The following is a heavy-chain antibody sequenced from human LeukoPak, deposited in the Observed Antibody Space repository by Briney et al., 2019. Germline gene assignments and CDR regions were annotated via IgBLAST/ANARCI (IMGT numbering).Heavy chain of an antibody. Sequence: GGSLRLSCAASGFTFSSYAMHWVRQAPGKGLEWVAVISYDGSNKYYADSVKGRFTISRDNAKNSLYLQMNSLRAEDTAVYYCARDILGSAFDIWGQGTMVTVSS. J-gene: IGHJ3*02. CDR1: GFTFSSYA. D-gene: IGHD7-27*01. CDR3: ARDILGSAFDI. V-gene: IGHV3-30-3*01. CDR2: ISYDGSNK.